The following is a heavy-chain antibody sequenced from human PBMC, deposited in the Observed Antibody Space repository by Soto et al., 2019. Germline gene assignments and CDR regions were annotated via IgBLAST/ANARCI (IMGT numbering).Heavy chain of an antibody. V-gene: IGHV3-23*01. J-gene: IGHJ6*02. D-gene: IGHD6-19*01. CDR2: ISGSGGST. CDR1: GFTFSSYA. CDR3: AKGTGIAVAGRSYYYGMDV. Sequence: PGGSLRLSCAASGFTFSSYAMSWVRQAPGKGLEWVSAISGSGGSTYYADSVKGRFTISRDNSKNTLYLQMNSLRAEDTAVYYGAKGTGIAVAGRSYYYGMDVWGQGTTVTVSS.